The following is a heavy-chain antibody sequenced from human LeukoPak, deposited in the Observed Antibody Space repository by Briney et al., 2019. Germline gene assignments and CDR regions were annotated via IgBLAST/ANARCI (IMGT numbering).Heavy chain of an antibody. CDR3: AREGAGAPDAFDI. Sequence: SETLSLTCTVSGGSISSYYWSWIRQPAGKGLEWIGRIYTSGSTNYNPSLKSRVSMSVDTSKNQFSLKLSSVTAADTAVSYCAREGAGAPDAFDIWGQGTMVTVSS. V-gene: IGHV4-4*07. D-gene: IGHD1-26*01. J-gene: IGHJ3*02. CDR1: GGSISSYY. CDR2: IYTSGST.